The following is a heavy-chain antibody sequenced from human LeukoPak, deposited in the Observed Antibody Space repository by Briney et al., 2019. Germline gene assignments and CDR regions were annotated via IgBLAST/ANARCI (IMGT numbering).Heavy chain of an antibody. Sequence: ASVKVSCKASGGTFSSYAISWVRQAPGQGLEWMGGIIPIFGTANYAQKFQGRVTITADESTSTAYMELSSLRSEDPAVYYCARVSRNGGSGFWSAPGGQEPLVTVSS. CDR1: GGTFSSYA. V-gene: IGHV1-69*13. CDR2: IIPIFGTA. J-gene: IGHJ5*02. D-gene: IGHD4-23*01. CDR3: ARVSRNGGSGFWSAP.